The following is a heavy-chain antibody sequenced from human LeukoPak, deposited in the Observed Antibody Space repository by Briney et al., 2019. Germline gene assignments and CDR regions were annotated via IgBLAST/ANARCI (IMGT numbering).Heavy chain of an antibody. J-gene: IGHJ3*01. CDR2: VSYDGTGT. V-gene: IGHV3-30*18. Sequence: GGSLRLSCAASGFIFSRYGIHWVRQAPGKGLEWVAVVSYDGTGTKYADSVKGRFTISRDNSKNTLYLQMNSLRAEDTAVYYCAKSPSGRYGSGRYHWGQGTMVTVSS. D-gene: IGHD3-10*01. CDR3: AKSPSGRYGSGRYH. CDR1: GFIFSRYG.